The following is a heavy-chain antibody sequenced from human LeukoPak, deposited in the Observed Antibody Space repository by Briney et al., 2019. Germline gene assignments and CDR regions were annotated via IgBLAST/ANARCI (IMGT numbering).Heavy chain of an antibody. V-gene: IGHV4-39*07. CDR3: ARRTMYRSLGDY. J-gene: IGHJ4*02. CDR1: GGSISSSSYY. D-gene: IGHD1-14*01. Sequence: SETLSLTCTVSGGSISSSSYYWGWIRQPPGKGLEWIGSIYYSGSTYYNPSLKSRVIVSSDTSKNQFSLMLSSVTAADTAVYYCARRTMYRSLGDYWGQGTLVTVSS. CDR2: IYYSGST.